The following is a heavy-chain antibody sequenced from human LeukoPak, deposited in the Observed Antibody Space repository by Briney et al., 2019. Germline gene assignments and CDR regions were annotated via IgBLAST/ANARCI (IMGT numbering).Heavy chain of an antibody. J-gene: IGHJ4*02. CDR3: ARDVAIFGVVIIDY. D-gene: IGHD3-3*01. V-gene: IGHV1-69*04. CDR2: IIPILGIA. Sequence: GASVKVSCKASGGTFSSYTISWLRQAPGQGLEWMGRIIPILGIANYAQKFQGRVTITADKSTSTAYMGLSSLRSEDTAVYYCARDVAIFGVVIIDYWGQGTLVTVSS. CDR1: GGTFSSYT.